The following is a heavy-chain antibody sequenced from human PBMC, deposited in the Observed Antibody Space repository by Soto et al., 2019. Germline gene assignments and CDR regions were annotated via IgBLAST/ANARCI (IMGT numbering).Heavy chain of an antibody. V-gene: IGHV2-70*13. J-gene: IGHJ4*02. D-gene: IGHD3-22*01. CDR3: ARTYYYDTSGYPGIVDY. Sequence: SRPPLVSPTETLTLTCWFSGGSLSTMELCVRWIRQPPGKALEWLTLIDWDDDKYYSTSLKTRLTISKDTSKNQVVLTLTNMDPVDAATYYCARTYYYDTSGYPGIVDYWGQGTLVTVSS. CDR1: GGSLSTMELC. CDR2: IDWDDDK.